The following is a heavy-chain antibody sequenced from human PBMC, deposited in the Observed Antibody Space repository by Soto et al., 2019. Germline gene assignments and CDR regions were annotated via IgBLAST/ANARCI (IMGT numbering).Heavy chain of an antibody. V-gene: IGHV1-18*01. CDR1: GYTFSNYG. J-gene: IGHJ6*02. CDR3: ARDPGFGFGYSYAFAMDV. Sequence: GASVKVSRKASGYTFSNYGISWVRQGPGQGLEWMGWISGYNGNTHYEEKVQDRIKMTTDTSTSTTYLELRSLRSDDTAVYLCARDPGFGFGYSYAFAMDVWGQGTTVTVSS. D-gene: IGHD5-18*01. CDR2: ISGYNGNT.